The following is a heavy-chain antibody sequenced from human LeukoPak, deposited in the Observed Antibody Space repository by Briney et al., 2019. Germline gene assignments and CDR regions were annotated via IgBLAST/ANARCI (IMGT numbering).Heavy chain of an antibody. Sequence: SETLSLICSVSGGSVTSVSYYWSWIRQPPGKALEWVGYISYSGSTTYNPSLKSRVTISVDTSKNQFSLKLRSVTAADTAVYYCATLYCSRTSCYVDYWAQGTLVTVSS. D-gene: IGHD2-2*01. CDR1: GGSVTSVSYY. CDR3: ATLYCSRTSCYVDY. J-gene: IGHJ4*02. V-gene: IGHV4-61*01. CDR2: ISYSGST.